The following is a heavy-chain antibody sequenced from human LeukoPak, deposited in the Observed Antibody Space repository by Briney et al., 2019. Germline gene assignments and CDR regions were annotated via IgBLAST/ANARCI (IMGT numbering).Heavy chain of an antibody. CDR2: IDWDDDK. CDR3: ARIRLTRNAILEYYFDY. CDR1: GFSLSTSGMC. D-gene: IGHD1-14*01. Sequence: SGPALVKPTQTLTLTCTFSGFSLSTSGMCVSWIRQPPGKALEWLARIDWDDDKYYSTSLKTRLTISKDTSKNQVVLTMTNMDPVDTATYYCARIRLTRNAILEYYFDYWGQGTLVTVSS. V-gene: IGHV2-70*11. J-gene: IGHJ4*02.